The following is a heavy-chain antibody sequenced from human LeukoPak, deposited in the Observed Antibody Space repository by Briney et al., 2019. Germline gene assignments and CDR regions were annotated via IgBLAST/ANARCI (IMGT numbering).Heavy chain of an antibody. CDR3: ARDRIQLWSHDY. V-gene: IGHV3-48*03. Sequence: GGSLRLSCAASGFTFSNYVMNWVRQAPGKGLEWVSYIDTSATTIYYADSVKGRFTISRDNAKNSLYLQMNGLRAEDTAVYYCARDRIQLWSHDYWGQGTLATVSS. D-gene: IGHD5-18*01. J-gene: IGHJ4*02. CDR1: GFTFSNYV. CDR2: IDTSATTI.